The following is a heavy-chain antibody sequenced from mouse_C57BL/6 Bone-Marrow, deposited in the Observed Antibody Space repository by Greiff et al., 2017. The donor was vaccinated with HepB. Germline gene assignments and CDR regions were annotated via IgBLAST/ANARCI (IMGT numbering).Heavy chain of an antibody. CDR3: VRRGNYYGSRRTWYFDV. D-gene: IGHD1-1*01. Sequence: EVQLQQSGGGLVQPKGSLKLSCAASGFSFNTYAMNWVRQAPGKGLEWVARIRSKSNNYATYYADSVKDRFTISRDDSESMLYLQMNNLKTEDTAMYYCVRRGNYYGSRRTWYFDVWGTGTTVTVSS. CDR2: IRSKSNNYAT. V-gene: IGHV10-1*01. CDR1: GFSFNTYA. J-gene: IGHJ1*03.